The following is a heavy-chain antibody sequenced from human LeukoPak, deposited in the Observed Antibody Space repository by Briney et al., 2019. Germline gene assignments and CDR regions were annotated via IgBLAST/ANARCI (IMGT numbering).Heavy chain of an antibody. CDR2: INAGNGNT. CDR3: ARGWGPVGATQYYFDY. J-gene: IGHJ4*02. V-gene: IGHV1-3*03. Sequence: GASVKVSCKASGYTFTSYAMHWVRQAPGQRLEWMGWINAGNGNTKYSQEFQGRVTITRDTSASTAYMELSSLRSEDMAVYYCARGWGPVGATQYYFDYWGQGTLVTVSS. CDR1: GYTFTSYA. D-gene: IGHD1-26*01.